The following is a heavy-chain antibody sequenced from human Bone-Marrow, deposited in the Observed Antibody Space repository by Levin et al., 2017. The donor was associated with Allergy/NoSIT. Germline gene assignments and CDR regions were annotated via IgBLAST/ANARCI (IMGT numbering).Heavy chain of an antibody. CDR3: AGYDTSGYHSPFDY. CDR2: ISGSGGPT. Sequence: GGSLRLSCAASGFRFNDYAMSWVRQAPGKGLEWVSAISGSGGPTYYADSVKGRFTLSRDNSNNTVYLQMNSLRADDTAVYYCAGYDTSGYHSPFDYWGQGTLVTVSS. J-gene: IGHJ4*02. V-gene: IGHV3-23*01. CDR1: GFRFNDYA. D-gene: IGHD3-22*01.